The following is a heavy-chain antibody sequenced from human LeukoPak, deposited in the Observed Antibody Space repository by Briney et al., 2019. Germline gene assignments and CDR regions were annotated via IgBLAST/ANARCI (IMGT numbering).Heavy chain of an antibody. CDR1: GFSLSTYA. Sequence: PAGSLRLSCAASGFSLSTYAMSWVRQAPGKGLEWVSGISGSGGSTYYADSLKGRFTISRDNSKNTLFLQMTSLSAEETAVYYCARDRRDVVLTAPSFDYWGQGALVTVSS. CDR2: ISGSGGST. CDR3: ARDRRDVVLTAPSFDY. V-gene: IGHV3-23*01. J-gene: IGHJ4*02. D-gene: IGHD2-21*02.